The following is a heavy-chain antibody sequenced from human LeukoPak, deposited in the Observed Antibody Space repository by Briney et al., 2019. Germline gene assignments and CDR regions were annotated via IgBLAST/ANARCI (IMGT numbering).Heavy chain of an antibody. Sequence: ASVKVSCKASGYTFTGYFMHWVRQAPGQGPECMGWINPSSGDTNYAQKFQGRVTVTRDTSISTAYMELSRLRSDDTAVYYCARADHGARSNGFYTLDYWGQGTLVAVSS. J-gene: IGHJ4*02. CDR1: GYTFTGYF. D-gene: IGHD2-2*02. CDR2: INPSSGDT. CDR3: ARADHGARSNGFYTLDY. V-gene: IGHV1-2*02.